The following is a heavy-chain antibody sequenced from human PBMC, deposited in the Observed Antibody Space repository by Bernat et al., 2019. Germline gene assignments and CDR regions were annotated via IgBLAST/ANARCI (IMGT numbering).Heavy chain of an antibody. D-gene: IGHD6-6*01. CDR1: GFTFSSYG. CDR3: ARDGSELVHAIDY. CDR2: IWYDGSNK. V-gene: IGHV3-33*01. Sequence: QVQLVESGGGVVQPGRSQRLSCAASGFTFSSYGMHWVRQAPGKGLEWVAVIWYDGSNKYYADSVKGRFTISRDNSKNTLYLQMNSLRAEDTAVYYCARDGSELVHAIDYWGQGTLVTVSS. J-gene: IGHJ4*02.